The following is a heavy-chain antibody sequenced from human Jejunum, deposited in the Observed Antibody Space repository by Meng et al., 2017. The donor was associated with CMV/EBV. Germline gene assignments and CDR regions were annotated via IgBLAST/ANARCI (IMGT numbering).Heavy chain of an antibody. CDR2: ISWNSDRI. Sequence: GSGFDLGDFAMHWVRQVPGKGLEWVSSISWNSDRIDYAGPVKGRFTISRDNARNSLYVQMNSLKPEDTALYFCAKDVGAYAGFETWGQGTTVTVSS. V-gene: IGHV3-9*01. CDR1: GFDLGDFA. J-gene: IGHJ3*02. D-gene: IGHD4-23*01. CDR3: AKDVGAYAGFET.